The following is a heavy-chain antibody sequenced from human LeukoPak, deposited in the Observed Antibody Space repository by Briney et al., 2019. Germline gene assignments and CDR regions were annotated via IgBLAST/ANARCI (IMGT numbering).Heavy chain of an antibody. CDR1: GFTFSSHA. D-gene: IGHD5-24*01. CDR3: ARGAGYNYPYYFDY. V-gene: IGHV3-23*01. CDR2: ISISGGST. J-gene: IGHJ4*02. Sequence: GGSLRLSCAASGFTFSSHAMSWVRQAPGKGLEWVSAISISGGSTYYADSVKGRFTISRDNSKNTLYLQMNSLRAEDTAVYYCARGAGYNYPYYFDYWGQGTLVTVSS.